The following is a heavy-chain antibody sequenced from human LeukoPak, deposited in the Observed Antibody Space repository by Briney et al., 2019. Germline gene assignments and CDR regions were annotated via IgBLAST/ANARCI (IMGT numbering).Heavy chain of an antibody. J-gene: IGHJ4*02. Sequence: SAPTLVNPTQTLTMTCTFSGFSLSPTGVGVGWIRQPPGKALEWFALIYWGDVKRYGPPLKSRFTLTKDTSTNQVALIMTNMDHMDTATYSCAHRQHDILAGNHRAFDYWGQGTLVTVSS. CDR3: AHRQHDILAGNHRAFDY. CDR2: IYWGDVK. CDR1: GFSLSPTGVG. D-gene: IGHD3-9*01. V-gene: IGHV2-5*05.